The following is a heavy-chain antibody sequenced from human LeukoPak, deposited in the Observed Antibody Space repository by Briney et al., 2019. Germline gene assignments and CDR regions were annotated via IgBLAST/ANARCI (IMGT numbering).Heavy chain of an antibody. CDR3: ARVAFAYSSSWSRNFDY. J-gene: IGHJ4*02. Sequence: GGSLRLSCAASGFTFSSYWMSWVRQAPGKGLEWVANIKQDGSEKYYVDSVKGRFTISRDNAKNSLYLQMNSLRAEDTAVYYCARVAFAYSSSWSRNFDYWGQGTLVTVSS. D-gene: IGHD6-13*01. CDR2: IKQDGSEK. V-gene: IGHV3-7*01. CDR1: GFTFSSYW.